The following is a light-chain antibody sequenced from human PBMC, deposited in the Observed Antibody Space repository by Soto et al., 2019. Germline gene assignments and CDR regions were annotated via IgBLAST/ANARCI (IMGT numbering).Light chain of an antibody. CDR1: QDISNY. J-gene: IGKJ5*01. V-gene: IGKV1-33*01. Sequence: DIQMTHSPSSLSASVGDRVTITCRASQDISNYLNWYQQRPGKAPKLLIYDASNLQRGVPSRFSGTRAGTHFTFAITSLQPEDVATYYCQQSDSLPLTFGKGTRLEI. CDR2: DAS. CDR3: QQSDSLPLT.